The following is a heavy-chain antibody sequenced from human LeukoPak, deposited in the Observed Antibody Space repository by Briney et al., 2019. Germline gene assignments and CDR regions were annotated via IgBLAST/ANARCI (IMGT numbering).Heavy chain of an antibody. CDR2: IYYSGST. V-gene: IGHV4-30-4*01. Sequence: SQTLSLTCTVSGGSISSGDYYWGWIRQPPGKGLEWIGYIYYSGSTYYNPSLKSRVTISVDTSKNQFSLKLSSVTAADTAVYYCARVRPSDYGDPDAFDIWGQGTMVTVSS. D-gene: IGHD4-17*01. CDR1: GGSISSGDYY. CDR3: ARVRPSDYGDPDAFDI. J-gene: IGHJ3*02.